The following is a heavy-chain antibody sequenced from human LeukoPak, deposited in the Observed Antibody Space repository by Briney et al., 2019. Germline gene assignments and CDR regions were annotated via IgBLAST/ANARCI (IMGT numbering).Heavy chain of an antibody. CDR2: ISYSGNT. V-gene: IGHV4-31*03. Sequence: PSQTLSLTCTVSGGSVTSGSYYWSWIRQLPGKGLEWIGYISYSGNTYYNPSLKSRVTISKDASKNQFSLNLSSVTAADTAVYYCARKVPGTLDLWGRGTLVTVSS. CDR1: GGSVTSGSYY. D-gene: IGHD3-10*01. J-gene: IGHJ2*01. CDR3: ARKVPGTLDL.